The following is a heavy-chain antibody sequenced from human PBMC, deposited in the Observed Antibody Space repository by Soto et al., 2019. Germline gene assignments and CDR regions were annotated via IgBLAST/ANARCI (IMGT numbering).Heavy chain of an antibody. D-gene: IGHD1-26*01. CDR1: GGSISSSNYF. CDR2: FYFRGTT. Sequence: SETLSLTCTVSGGSISSSNYFWGWIRQSPGKGLEWIGSFYFRGTTYYNPSLKSRVTISVDTSKNQFSLKLNSVTAADTAVYYCARPPTATLDAFEIWGQGXLVTVSS. J-gene: IGHJ3*02. V-gene: IGHV4-39*01. CDR3: ARPPTATLDAFEI.